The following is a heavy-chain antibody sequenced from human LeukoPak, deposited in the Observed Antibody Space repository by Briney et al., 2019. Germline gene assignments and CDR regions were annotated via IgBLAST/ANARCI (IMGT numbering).Heavy chain of an antibody. V-gene: IGHV3-23*01. CDR1: GFTFSSYA. CDR2: INNSGGNT. Sequence: PGGSLRLSCAASGFTFSSYAMSWVRQAPGKGLEWVSTINNSGGNTYYADSVKGRFTISRDNSKNTLYLQMNSLRAEDTAVYYCVKNLGYCSSTSCYGWFDPWGQGTLVTVPS. J-gene: IGHJ5*02. D-gene: IGHD2-2*01. CDR3: VKNLGYCSSTSCYGWFDP.